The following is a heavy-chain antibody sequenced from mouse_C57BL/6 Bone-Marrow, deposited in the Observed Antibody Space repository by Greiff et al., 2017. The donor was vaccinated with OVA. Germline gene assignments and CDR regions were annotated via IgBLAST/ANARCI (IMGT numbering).Heavy chain of an antibody. J-gene: IGHJ3*01. CDR3: ARPVYDGYSFAY. CDR1: GFTFSSYG. D-gene: IGHD2-3*01. CDR2: ISSGGSYT. V-gene: IGHV5-6*01. Sequence: EVNVVESGGDLVKPGGSLKLSCAASGFTFSSYGMSWVRQTPDKRLEWVATISSGGSYTYYPDSVKGRFTISRDNAKNTLYLQMSSLKSEDTAMYYCARPVYDGYSFAYWGQGTLVTVSA.